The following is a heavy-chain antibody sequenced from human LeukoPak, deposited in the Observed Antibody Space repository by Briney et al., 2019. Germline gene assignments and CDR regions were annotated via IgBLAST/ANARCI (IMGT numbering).Heavy chain of an antibody. CDR1: GYTFTGYY. J-gene: IGHJ4*02. CDR2: INPNSGGT. Sequence: ASVKVSCKASGYTFTGYYMHWVRQAPGQGLEWMGWINPNSGGTNYAQKFQGRVTMTRDTSISTAYMELSSLRSEDTAVYYCARDYRDSSGSRNQDYWGQGTLVTVSS. V-gene: IGHV1-2*02. D-gene: IGHD3-22*01. CDR3: ARDYRDSSGSRNQDY.